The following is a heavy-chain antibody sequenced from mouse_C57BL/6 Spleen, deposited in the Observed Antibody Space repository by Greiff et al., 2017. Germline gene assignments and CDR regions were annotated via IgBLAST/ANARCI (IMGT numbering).Heavy chain of an antibody. CDR1: GYTFTDYN. CDR2: IIPNTGGT. CDR3: ARWDDYDPFAY. V-gene: IGHV1-22*01. J-gene: IGHJ3*01. D-gene: IGHD2-4*01. Sequence: EVQLQQSGPELVKPGASVKMSCTASGYTFTDYNMHWVKQSHGKSLEWIGYIIPNTGGTSYNQKFKGKATLTVNKSSSTAYMELRSLTSEDSAVYYCARWDDYDPFAYWGQGTLVTVSA.